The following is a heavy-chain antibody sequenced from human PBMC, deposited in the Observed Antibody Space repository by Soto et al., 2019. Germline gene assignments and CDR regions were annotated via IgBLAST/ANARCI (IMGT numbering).Heavy chain of an antibody. CDR3: ASAGGLGAVAADY. CDR2: IYHSGST. CDR1: VGSISSGGYS. V-gene: IGHV4-30-2*01. J-gene: IGHJ4*02. Sequence: QLQLQESGSGLVKPSQTLSLTCAVSVGSISSGGYSWSWIRQPPGKGLEWIGYIYHSGSTYYNPSLKSRVTISVDRSKNQVSLKLSSVTAADTAVYYCASAGGLGAVAADYWGQGTLVTVSS. D-gene: IGHD6-19*01.